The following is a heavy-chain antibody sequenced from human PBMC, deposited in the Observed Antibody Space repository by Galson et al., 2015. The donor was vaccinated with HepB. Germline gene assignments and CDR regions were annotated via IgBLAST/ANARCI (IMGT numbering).Heavy chain of an antibody. J-gene: IGHJ5*02. CDR1: GYTLTELS. D-gene: IGHD5-12*01. V-gene: IGHV1-24*01. CDR3: ASGYSGYDLISWFDP. Sequence: SVKVSCKVSGYTLTELSMHWVRQAPGKGLEWMGGFDPEDGETIYAQRFQGRVTMTEDTSTDTAYMELSSLRSEDTAVYYCASGYSGYDLISWFDPWGQGTLVTVSS. CDR2: FDPEDGET.